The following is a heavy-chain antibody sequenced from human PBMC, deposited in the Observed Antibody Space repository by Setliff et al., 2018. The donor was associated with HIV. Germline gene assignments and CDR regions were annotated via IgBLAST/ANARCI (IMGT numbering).Heavy chain of an antibody. CDR1: GYTFTSYA. V-gene: IGHV1-18*01. CDR3: ARAPYSSSPGDYYYYMDV. Sequence: ASVKVSCKASGYTFTSYAMHWVRQAPGQGLEWMGWISVYNGDTKYAQKLQDRVTMTIDTATRTAYMEVRSLRSDDTAVYYCARAPYSSSPGDYYYYMDVWGKGTTVTVSS. J-gene: IGHJ6*03. CDR2: ISVYNGDT. D-gene: IGHD6-13*01.